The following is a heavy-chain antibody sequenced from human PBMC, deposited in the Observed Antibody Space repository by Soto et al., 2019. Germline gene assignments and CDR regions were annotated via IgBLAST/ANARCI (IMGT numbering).Heavy chain of an antibody. Sequence: QVQLVESGGGVVQPGRSLRLSCAASGFPFSSYGMHWVRXXXGKGLEWVAHISYDGSNKHYTDSVKGRFTISRDNSKXXXXXXXXXXXXXXXXXXXXXXXXYYFDYCGQGTRVSVSS. CDR3: XXXXYYFDY. J-gene: IGHJ4*02. CDR1: GFPFSSYG. CDR2: ISYDGSNK. V-gene: IGHV3-30*03.